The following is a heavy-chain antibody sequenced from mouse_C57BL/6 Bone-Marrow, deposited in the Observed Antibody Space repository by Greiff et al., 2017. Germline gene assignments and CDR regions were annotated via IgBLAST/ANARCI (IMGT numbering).Heavy chain of an antibody. Sequence: EVKLVESGGGLVQPGGSLKLSCAASGFTFSDYYMYWVRQTPEKRLEWVAYISNGGGSTYYPDTVKGRFTISRDNAKNTLYLQMSRLKSEDTAMYYCARHGRRYFDVWGTGTTVTVSS. CDR3: ARHGRRYFDV. CDR2: ISNGGGST. J-gene: IGHJ1*03. V-gene: IGHV5-12*01. CDR1: GFTFSDYY.